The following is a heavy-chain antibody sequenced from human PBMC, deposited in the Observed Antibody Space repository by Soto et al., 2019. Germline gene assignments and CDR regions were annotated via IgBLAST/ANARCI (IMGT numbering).Heavy chain of an antibody. Sequence: HVELVQSGADVKKPGASVTISCKASGYTFTDYALHWVRQAPGQRLEWMGWMNAGVGNTLYSQKFQGRITITRDTSASTAYMELNSRKSEDTAIDYCARDTGYTFGSLNYWGPGTLVTVSS. CDR3: ARDTGYTFGSLNY. CDR2: MNAGVGNT. V-gene: IGHV1-3*01. J-gene: IGHJ4*02. D-gene: IGHD5-18*01. CDR1: GYTFTDYA.